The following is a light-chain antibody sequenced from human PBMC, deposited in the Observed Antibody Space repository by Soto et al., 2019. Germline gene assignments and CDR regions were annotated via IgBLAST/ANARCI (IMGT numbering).Light chain of an antibody. CDR1: QSISSY. Sequence: DIQMTQSPSSLSASVGDRVTITCRASQSISSYLNWYQQKPGKAPKLLIYAASSLQSGVPSRFSGSGSGTGFNLPISKLQPEGFATLYLQQGYSNPPWTFGQGTKVEIK. CDR2: AAS. V-gene: IGKV1-39*01. J-gene: IGKJ1*01. CDR3: QQGYSNPPWT.